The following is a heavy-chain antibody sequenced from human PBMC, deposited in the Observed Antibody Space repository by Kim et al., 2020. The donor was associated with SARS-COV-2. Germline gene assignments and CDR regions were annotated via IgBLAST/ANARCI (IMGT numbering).Heavy chain of an antibody. J-gene: IGHJ6*02. CDR2: IYSGGST. D-gene: IGHD6-19*01. CDR3: ARESLGSIAVAGLDYYYYYGMDV. CDR1: GFTVSSNY. V-gene: IGHV3-53*01. Sequence: GGSLRLSCAASGFTVSSNYMSWVRQAPGKGLEWVSVIYSGGSTYYADSVKGRFTISRDNSKNTLYLQMNSLRAEDTAVYYCARESLGSIAVAGLDYYYYYGMDVWGQGTTVTVSS.